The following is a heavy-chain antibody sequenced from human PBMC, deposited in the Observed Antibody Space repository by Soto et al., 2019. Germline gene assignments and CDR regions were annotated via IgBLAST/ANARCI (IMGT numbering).Heavy chain of an antibody. V-gene: IGHV3-30*18. CDR3: AKDESGSSLGPFDY. J-gene: IGHJ4*02. CDR2: ISYGGSNK. Sequence: PGGSLRLSCAASGFSFSIYGMHWVRQAPGKGLEWVALISYGGSNKFYADSVKGRFTISRDNSKNTLYLQMNNLRAEDTAVYYCAKDESGSSLGPFDYWGQGTLVIVPQ. D-gene: IGHD6-6*01. CDR1: GFSFSIYG.